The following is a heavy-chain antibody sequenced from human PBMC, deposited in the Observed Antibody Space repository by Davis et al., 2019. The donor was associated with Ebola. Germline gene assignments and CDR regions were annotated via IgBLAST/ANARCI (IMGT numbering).Heavy chain of an antibody. V-gene: IGHV3-11*06. CDR1: GFIFSAYY. J-gene: IGHJ4*02. Sequence: GGSLRLSCAASGFIFSAYYMTWIRQAPGKGLEWVSYISSGSSYTNYADSVKGRFTISRDNSKNTLYLQMNSLRAEDTAVYYCARDGSYGSGSYGRYWGQGTLVTVSS. CDR3: ARDGSYGSGSYGRY. D-gene: IGHD3-10*01. CDR2: ISSGSSYT.